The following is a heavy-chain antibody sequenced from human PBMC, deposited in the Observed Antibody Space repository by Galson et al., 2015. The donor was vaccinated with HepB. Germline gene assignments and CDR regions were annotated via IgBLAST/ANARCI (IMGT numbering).Heavy chain of an antibody. V-gene: IGHV5-10-1*01. J-gene: IGHJ5*02. CDR2: IDPSDSYT. D-gene: IGHD3-22*01. CDR1: GYSFTSYW. Sequence: QSGAEVKKPGESLRISCKGSGYSFTSYWISWVRQMPGKGLEWMGRIDPSDSYTNYSPSFQGHVTISADKSISTAYLQWSSLKASDTAMYYCARSQPGRYYYESSGYYLPWGQGTLVTVSS. CDR3: ARSQPGRYYYESSGYYLP.